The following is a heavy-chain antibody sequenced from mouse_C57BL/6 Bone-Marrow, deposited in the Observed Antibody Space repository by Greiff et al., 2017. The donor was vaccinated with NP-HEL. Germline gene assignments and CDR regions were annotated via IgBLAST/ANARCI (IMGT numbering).Heavy chain of an antibody. D-gene: IGHD1-1*01. CDR2: ISSGGSYT. V-gene: IGHV5-6*01. J-gene: IGHJ1*03. CDR1: GFTFSSYG. Sequence: EVQGVESGGDLVKPGGSLKLSCAASGFTFSSYGMSWVRQTPDKRLEWVATISSGGSYTYYPDSVKGRFTISRDNAKNTLYLQMSSLKSEDTAMYYCARLITTPYWYFDVWGTGTTVTVSS. CDR3: ARLITTPYWYFDV.